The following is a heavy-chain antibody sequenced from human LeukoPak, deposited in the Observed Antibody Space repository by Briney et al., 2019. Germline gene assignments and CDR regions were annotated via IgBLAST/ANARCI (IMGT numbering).Heavy chain of an antibody. V-gene: IGHV1-8*01. CDR3: ARKFLGSRGYYFDY. CDR2: MNPNTGNT. Sequence: ASVKVSCKASGYTFTSFDINWVRQATGQGLEWMGWMNPNTGNTGYAQKFQGRITMIRNSSISTAYLELSGLRSDDTAVYYCARKFLGSRGYYFDYWGQGTLVTVSS. J-gene: IGHJ4*02. D-gene: IGHD3-10*01. CDR1: GYTFTSFD.